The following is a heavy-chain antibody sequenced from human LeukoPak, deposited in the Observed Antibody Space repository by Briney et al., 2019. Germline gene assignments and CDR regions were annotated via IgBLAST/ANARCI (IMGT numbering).Heavy chain of an antibody. Sequence: SQTLSLTCTVSGGSISSGGYYWSWIRQHPGKGLEWIGYIYYSGSTYYNPSLKSRVTISVDTSKNQFSLKLSSVTAADTEVYYCASLDSRGYDAFDIWGQGTMVTVSS. CDR3: ASLDSRGYDAFDI. V-gene: IGHV4-31*03. CDR1: GGSISSGGYY. CDR2: IYYSGST. J-gene: IGHJ3*02. D-gene: IGHD3-10*01.